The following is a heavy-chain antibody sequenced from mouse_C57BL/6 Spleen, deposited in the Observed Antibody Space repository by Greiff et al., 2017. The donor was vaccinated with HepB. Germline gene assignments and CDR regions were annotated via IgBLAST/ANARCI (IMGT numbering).Heavy chain of an antibody. Sequence: EVQLQQSGPELVKPGASVKIPCKASGYTFTDYNMDWVKQSHGKSLEWIGDINPNNGGTIYNQKFKGKATLTVDKSSSTAYMELRSLTSEDTAVYYCARWGFITTVVDYYAMDYWGQGTSVTVSS. CDR2: INPNNGGT. D-gene: IGHD1-1*01. V-gene: IGHV1-18*01. CDR3: ARWGFITTVVDYYAMDY. CDR1: GYTFTDYN. J-gene: IGHJ4*01.